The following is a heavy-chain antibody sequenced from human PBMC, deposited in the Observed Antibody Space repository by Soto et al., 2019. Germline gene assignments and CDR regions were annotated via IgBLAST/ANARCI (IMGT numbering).Heavy chain of an antibody. Sequence: SETLSLTCTVSGASINSYFWTWIRQPAGKGLDWIGRISTSGTTNYNLSLKSRVTMSVDTSKNHFSLNLTSVTAADTAVYYCAREAGPDRWFDPWGQGTLVTVSS. CDR3: AREAGPDRWFDP. CDR1: GASINSYF. CDR2: ISTSGTT. J-gene: IGHJ5*02. D-gene: IGHD6-19*01. V-gene: IGHV4-4*07.